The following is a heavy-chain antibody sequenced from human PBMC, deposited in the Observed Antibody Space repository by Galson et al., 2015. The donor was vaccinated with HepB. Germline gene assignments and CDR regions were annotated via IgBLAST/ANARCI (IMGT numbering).Heavy chain of an antibody. Sequence: SVKVSCKASGYTFTSYAMHWVRQAPGQRLEWMGWINAGNGNTKYSQKFQGRVTITRDTSASTAYMELSSLRSEDTVVYYCARDLMNGSGRGGWFDPWGQGTLVTVSS. CDR2: INAGNGNT. D-gene: IGHD3-10*01. V-gene: IGHV1-3*01. J-gene: IGHJ5*02. CDR1: GYTFTSYA. CDR3: ARDLMNGSGRGGWFDP.